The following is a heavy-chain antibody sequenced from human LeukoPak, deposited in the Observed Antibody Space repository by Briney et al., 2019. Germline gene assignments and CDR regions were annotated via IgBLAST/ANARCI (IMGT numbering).Heavy chain of an antibody. D-gene: IGHD3-10*01. J-gene: IGHJ6*03. V-gene: IGHV3-23*01. CDR3: AKGHDSGMDYYYYMDV. CDR2: ISGSGAGT. Sequence: PGGSLRLSCAASGFTFSSYAMSWVRQAPGKGLEWVSGISGSGAGTYYADSVKGRFTISRDSSKNTLSLQMNSLRAEDTAVYYCAKGHDSGMDYYYYMDVWGKGTTVTVSS. CDR1: GFTFSSYA.